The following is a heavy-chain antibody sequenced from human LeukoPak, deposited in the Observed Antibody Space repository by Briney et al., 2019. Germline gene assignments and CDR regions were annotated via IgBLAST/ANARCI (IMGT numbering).Heavy chain of an antibody. J-gene: IGHJ6*03. Sequence: KPSETLSLTCAVYGGSFRGYFWSWIRQPPGKGLEWIGEFDQSGSTKYNPSLKSRVTVSVETSKNQISLKLSSVTAADTAVYYCARGRGGYSYGLGYYYYYMDVWGKGTTVTVSS. CDR2: FDQSGST. CDR1: GGSFRGYF. CDR3: ARGRGGYSYGLGYYYYYMDV. D-gene: IGHD5-18*01. V-gene: IGHV4-34*01.